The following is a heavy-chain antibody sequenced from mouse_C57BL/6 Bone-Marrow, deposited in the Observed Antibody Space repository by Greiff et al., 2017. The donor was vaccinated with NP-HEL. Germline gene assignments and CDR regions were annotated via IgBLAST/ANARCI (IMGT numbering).Heavy chain of an antibody. CDR3: ARKGWLLRWFAY. CDR2: IHPNSGST. V-gene: IGHV1-64*01. CDR1: GYTFTSYW. D-gene: IGHD2-3*01. J-gene: IGHJ3*01. Sequence: QVQLQQPGAELVKPGASVKLSCKASGYTFTSYWMHWVKQRPGQGLEWIGLIHPNSGSTNYNEKVKSKATLTVDKSSSTAYMQLSSLTSEDSAVYSCARKGWLLRWFAYWGQGTLVTVSA.